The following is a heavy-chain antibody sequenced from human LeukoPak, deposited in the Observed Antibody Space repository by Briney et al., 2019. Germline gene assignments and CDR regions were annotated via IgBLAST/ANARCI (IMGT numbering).Heavy chain of an antibody. D-gene: IGHD3-22*01. V-gene: IGHV4-39*01. CDR1: GDSISSSSYY. Sequence: SETLSLTCTVSGDSISSSSYYWVWLLHPPGNGLEWIATIHYTGSTYYNPTLKSRFSIAVDSSKNQLRLKLSSVTAADTAMYYCARYWGPYDNSGVYFDYWGQGTLVTVSS. J-gene: IGHJ4*02. CDR3: ARYWGPYDNSGVYFDY. CDR2: IHYTGST.